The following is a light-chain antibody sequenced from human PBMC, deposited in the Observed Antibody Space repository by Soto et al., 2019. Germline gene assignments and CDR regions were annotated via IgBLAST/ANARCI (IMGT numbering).Light chain of an antibody. J-gene: IGLJ1*01. CDR2: SNN. CDR3: AAWDGSLNGYV. V-gene: IGLV1-44*01. Sequence: QSVLTQPPSTSGTPGQRVTISCSGSSSNIGSYTVNWYQHLPGTAPKLLIYSNNQRPSGVPDRFSGSKSGTSASLAVSGLQSEDVADYYCAAWDGSLNGYVFGTGTKVTVL. CDR1: SSNIGSYT.